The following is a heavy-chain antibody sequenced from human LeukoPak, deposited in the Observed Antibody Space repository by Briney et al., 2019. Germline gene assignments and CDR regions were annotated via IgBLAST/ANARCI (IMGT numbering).Heavy chain of an antibody. J-gene: IGHJ5*02. V-gene: IGHV4-59*01. CDR1: GGSISSYF. CDR3: ARGPTSNWFDP. Sequence: SETLSLTCSSYGGSISSYFWIWIRQPPGQGLDWIGYIYYSGSIKYNASLKSRVTISVDTSKNQLSLRLSSLTAADTAVYYCARGPTSNWFDPWGQGTLVTVSS. CDR2: IYYSGSI.